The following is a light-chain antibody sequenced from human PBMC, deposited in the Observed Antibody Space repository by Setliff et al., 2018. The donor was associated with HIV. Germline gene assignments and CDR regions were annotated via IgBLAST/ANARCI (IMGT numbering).Light chain of an antibody. CDR2: DVS. Sequence: QSVLTQPASVSGSPGQSITISCTGTISDVGSYNLVSWYQQHPGKAPKLMIYDVSKRPSGVSNRLSGSKSGNTASLTISGLQVEDEADYYCSSYTSSSTYVFGTGTKVTVL. J-gene: IGLJ1*01. CDR3: SSYTSSSTYV. V-gene: IGLV2-14*02. CDR1: ISDVGSYNL.